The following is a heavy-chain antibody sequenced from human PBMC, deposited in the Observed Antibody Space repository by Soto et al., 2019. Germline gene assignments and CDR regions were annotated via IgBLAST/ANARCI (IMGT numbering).Heavy chain of an antibody. D-gene: IGHD3-3*01. J-gene: IGHJ5*02. CDR1: GFTFSSYA. Sequence: PGGSLRLSCAASGFTFSSYAMHWVRQAPGKGLEWVAVTSYDGSNKYYADSVKGRFTISRDNSKNTLYLQMNSLRAEDTAVYYCARDFYDFWSGYYIPWFDPWGQGTLVTVSS. V-gene: IGHV3-30-3*01. CDR2: TSYDGSNK. CDR3: ARDFYDFWSGYYIPWFDP.